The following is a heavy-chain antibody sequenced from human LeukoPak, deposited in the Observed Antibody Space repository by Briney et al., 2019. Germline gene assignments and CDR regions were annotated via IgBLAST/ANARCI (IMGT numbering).Heavy chain of an antibody. V-gene: IGHV5-51*01. Sequence: GESLKISCKGSGYSFTSYWIGWVRQMPGKGLEWMGIIYPGDSDTRYSPSFQGQVTISADKSISTAYLQWSSLKASDTAMYYCARGIKYYDFWSGYSQTDAFDIWGQGTMVTVSS. CDR1: GYSFTSYW. D-gene: IGHD3-3*01. CDR3: ARGIKYYDFWSGYSQTDAFDI. J-gene: IGHJ3*02. CDR2: IYPGDSDT.